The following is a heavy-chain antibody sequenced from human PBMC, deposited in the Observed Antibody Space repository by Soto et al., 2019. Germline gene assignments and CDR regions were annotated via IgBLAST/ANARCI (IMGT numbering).Heavy chain of an antibody. CDR3: AREGSGWAIHY. V-gene: IGHV1-69*13. CDR1: GGTFISYA. CDR2: IIPIFGTA. Sequence: ASVKVSCKASGGTFISYAISWVRQAPGQGLEWMGGIIPIFGTANYAQKFQGRVTITADESTSTAYMELSSLRSEDTAVYYCAREGSGWAIHYRAQGTLVPVSS. J-gene: IGHJ4*02. D-gene: IGHD6-19*01.